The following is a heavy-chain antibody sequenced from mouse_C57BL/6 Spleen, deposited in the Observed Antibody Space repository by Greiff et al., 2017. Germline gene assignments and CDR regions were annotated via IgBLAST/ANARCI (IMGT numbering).Heavy chain of an antibody. J-gene: IGHJ4*01. D-gene: IGHD4-1*01. Sequence: QVQLQQPGAELVKPGASVKLSCKASGYTFTSYWMQWVKQRPGQGLEWIGEIDPSDSYTNYNQKFKGKATLTVDTSSSTAYMQLSSLTSEDSAVYYCARKLGSGNYAMDYWGQGTSVTVSS. V-gene: IGHV1-50*01. CDR1: GYTFTSYW. CDR2: IDPSDSYT. CDR3: ARKLGSGNYAMDY.